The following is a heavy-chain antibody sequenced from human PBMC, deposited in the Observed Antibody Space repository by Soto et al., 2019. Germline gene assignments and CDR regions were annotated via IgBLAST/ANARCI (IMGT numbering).Heavy chain of an antibody. V-gene: IGHV3-74*01. CDR2: INSDGSTT. CDR1: GFTFSNYW. CDR3: ARGNYYSMDV. Sequence: EVQLVESGGGLVQPGGSLRLSCAATGFTFSNYWMHWVRQAPGKGLVWVSRINSDGSTTNYADSVKGRFTISRDNAKNTLYLQMNSLRAEDTAVYYRARGNYYSMDVWGQGTTVTVSS. J-gene: IGHJ6*02.